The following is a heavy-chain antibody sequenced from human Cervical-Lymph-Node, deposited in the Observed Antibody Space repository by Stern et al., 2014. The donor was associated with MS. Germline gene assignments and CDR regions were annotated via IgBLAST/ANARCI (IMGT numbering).Heavy chain of an antibody. CDR3: ARDGSGTYYYYYGLDV. CDR1: GVTLTSYA. Sequence: QVKLGQSGAEVKNPGSSVKVSCKASGVTLTSYAFSWVRQPPRQGLEGMGGIIHICYTANYEQRIQGRVTITADESTSTVYMELSSLRSEDTAVYYCARDGSGTYYYYYGLDVWGQGTTVTVSS. V-gene: IGHV1-69*01. CDR2: IIHICYTA. J-gene: IGHJ6*02. D-gene: IGHD3-10*01.